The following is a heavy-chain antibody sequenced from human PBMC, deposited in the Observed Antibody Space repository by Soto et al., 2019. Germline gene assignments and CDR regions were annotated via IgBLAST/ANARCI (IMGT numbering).Heavy chain of an antibody. CDR2: IWYDGSNK. Sequence: LRLSCAASGFTFSSYGMHWVRQAPGKGLEWVAVIWYDGSNKYYADSVKGRFTISRDNSKNTLYLQMNSLRAEDTAVYYCARDFAPAIFGVVHSYYYYGMDVWGQGTTVTVSS. CDR3: ARDFAPAIFGVVHSYYYYGMDV. CDR1: GFTFSSYG. D-gene: IGHD3-3*01. V-gene: IGHV3-33*01. J-gene: IGHJ6*02.